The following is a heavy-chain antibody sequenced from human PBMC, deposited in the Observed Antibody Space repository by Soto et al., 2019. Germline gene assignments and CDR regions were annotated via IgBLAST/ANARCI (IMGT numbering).Heavy chain of an antibody. CDR3: ARAAGLWYYDSSGYYQSYWYFDL. D-gene: IGHD3-22*01. CDR2: IYHSGST. CDR1: GGSISSGGYS. V-gene: IGHV4-30-2*01. Sequence: QLQLQESGSGLVKPSQTLSLTCAVSGGSISSGGYSWSWIRQPPGKGLEWIGYIYHSGSTYYNPSLKSRVTISVDRSKNQFSLRLSSVTAADTAVYYCARAAGLWYYDSSGYYQSYWYFDLWGRGTLVTVSS. J-gene: IGHJ2*01.